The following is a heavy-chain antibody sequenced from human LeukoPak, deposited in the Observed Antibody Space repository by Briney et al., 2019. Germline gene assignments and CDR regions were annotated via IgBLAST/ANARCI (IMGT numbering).Heavy chain of an antibody. J-gene: IGHJ4*02. CDR3: AREGYSNYDFDY. D-gene: IGHD4-11*01. Sequence: ASVKVSCKASGYIFSTYGISWVRQAPGQGLEWMGWISAHNGKSKYTQKFQGRVTMTTDTSTSTAHMELRSLRSDDTAVYYCAREGYSNYDFDYWGQGTLVTISS. CDR2: ISAHNGKS. CDR1: GYIFSTYG. V-gene: IGHV1-18*01.